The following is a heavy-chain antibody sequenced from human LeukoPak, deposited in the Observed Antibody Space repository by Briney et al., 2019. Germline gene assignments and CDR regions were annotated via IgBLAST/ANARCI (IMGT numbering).Heavy chain of an antibody. CDR3: ARMAVDPAMVTNFFDL. Sequence: GASAKVSCKASGYTFTDYYMYWVRQAPGQGPECMGVIHPSGGGTTYAQKFQGRVTLTKDTATSTVYIELSSLRSDDTAVYYCARMAVDPAMVTNFFDLWGQGTLLIVSA. CDR2: IHPSGGGT. V-gene: IGHV1-46*01. CDR1: GYTFTDYY. D-gene: IGHD5-18*01. J-gene: IGHJ4*02.